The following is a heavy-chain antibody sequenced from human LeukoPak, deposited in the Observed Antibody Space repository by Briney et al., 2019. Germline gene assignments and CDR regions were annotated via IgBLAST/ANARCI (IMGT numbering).Heavy chain of an antibody. D-gene: IGHD6-13*01. V-gene: IGHV1-2*02. Sequence: GASVTVSCKASGYTFTGYYMHWVRQAPGQGREWMGWINPNSGGTNYAQKFQGRVTMTRDTSISTAYMELSRLRSDDTAVYYCATRSLAAAGPVGYYYYGMDVWGQGTTVTVSS. J-gene: IGHJ6*02. CDR3: ATRSLAAAGPVGYYYYGMDV. CDR1: GYTFTGYY. CDR2: INPNSGGT.